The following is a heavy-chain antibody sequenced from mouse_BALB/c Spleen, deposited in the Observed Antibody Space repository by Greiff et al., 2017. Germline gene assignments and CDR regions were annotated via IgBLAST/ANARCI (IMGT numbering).Heavy chain of an antibody. Sequence: DVKLVESGGGLVQPGGSLKLSCAASGFTFSSYTMSWVRQTPEKRLEWVAYISNGGGSTYYPDTVKGRFTISRDNAKNTLYLQMSSLKSEDTAMYYCARTGTGGFAYWGQGTLVTVSA. CDR3: ARTGTGGFAY. CDR2: ISNGGGST. V-gene: IGHV5-12-2*01. D-gene: IGHD4-1*01. CDR1: GFTFSSYT. J-gene: IGHJ3*01.